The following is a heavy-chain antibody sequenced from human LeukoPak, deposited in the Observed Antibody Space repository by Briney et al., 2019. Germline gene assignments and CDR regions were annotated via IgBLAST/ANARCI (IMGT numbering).Heavy chain of an antibody. Sequence: SVKVSCKASGGSFSNYAISWVRQAPGQGLEWMGGIIPIFDTGNYAQKFQGGVTMTRDTSITTAYMELSSLRSDDTAVYYCARDVGEYCSSTNRYASHYWGQGTLVTVSS. CDR2: IIPIFDTG. D-gene: IGHD2-2*01. J-gene: IGHJ4*02. CDR1: GGSFSNYA. CDR3: ARDVGEYCSSTNRYASHY. V-gene: IGHV1-69*05.